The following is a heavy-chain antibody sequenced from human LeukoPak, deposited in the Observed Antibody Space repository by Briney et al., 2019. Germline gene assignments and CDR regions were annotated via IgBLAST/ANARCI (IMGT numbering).Heavy chain of an antibody. Sequence: GGSLRLSCAASGFTFSTYNMNWVRQAPGKGLEWVSSIGSSGNYINYADSVKGRFTISRDNAKDSLYLQMNSLRAEDTAVYYCARDNFWEQYYFDYWGQGTLVTVSS. CDR3: ARDNFWEQYYFDY. CDR1: GFTFSTYN. CDR2: IGSSGNYI. V-gene: IGHV3-21*01. D-gene: IGHD1-26*01. J-gene: IGHJ4*02.